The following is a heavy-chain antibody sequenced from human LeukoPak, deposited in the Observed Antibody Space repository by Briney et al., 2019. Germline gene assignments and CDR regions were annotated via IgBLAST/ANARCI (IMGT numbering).Heavy chain of an antibody. J-gene: IGHJ4*02. Sequence: GGSLRLSCAASGFTFSSYAMSWVRQAPGKGLEWVSAISGSGGSTYYADSVKGRFTISRDNSKNTLYLQMNSLRAEDTAVYYCATTHDYGVKRGGDWGQGTLVTVSS. V-gene: IGHV3-23*01. CDR1: GFTFSSYA. CDR2: ISGSGGST. D-gene: IGHD4/OR15-4a*01. CDR3: ATTHDYGVKRGGD.